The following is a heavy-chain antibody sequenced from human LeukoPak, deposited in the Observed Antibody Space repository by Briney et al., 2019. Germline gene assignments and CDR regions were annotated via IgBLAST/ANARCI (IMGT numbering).Heavy chain of an antibody. CDR1: GYSFTSYG. V-gene: IGHV1-18*01. D-gene: IGHD1-26*01. J-gene: IGHJ2*01. CDR2: ISAYNGNT. CDR3: ARSEEVYIVGASYDFDL. Sequence: GESLKISCKGSGYSFTSYGISWVRQAPGQGLEWMGWISAYNGNTNYAQKLQGRVTMTTDTSASTAYMELSSLRSEDTAVYYCARSEEVYIVGASYDFDLWGRGTLVTVSS.